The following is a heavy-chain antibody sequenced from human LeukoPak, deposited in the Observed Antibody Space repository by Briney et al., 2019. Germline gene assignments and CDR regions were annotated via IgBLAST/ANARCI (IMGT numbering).Heavy chain of an antibody. CDR3: ARDRIAVAATGFDP. Sequence: SETLSLTCTVSGDSISSYYWSWIRQPPGKGLDWIGYIYYNGSTNYNPSLKSRVTISVDTSKNQFSLKLSSVTAADTAVYYCARDRIAVAATGFDPWGQGTLVTVSS. D-gene: IGHD6-19*01. CDR2: IYYNGST. V-gene: IGHV4-59*01. CDR1: GDSISSYY. J-gene: IGHJ5*02.